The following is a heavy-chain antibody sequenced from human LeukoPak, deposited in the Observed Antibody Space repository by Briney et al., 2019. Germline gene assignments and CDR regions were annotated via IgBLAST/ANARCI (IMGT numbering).Heavy chain of an antibody. V-gene: IGHV1-69*04. Sequence: GSSVKVSCKASGGTFSSYAISWVRQAPGQGLEWMGRIIPILGIANYAQKFQGRVTITADKSTSTAYMELSSLRSEDTAVYYCVFGHAASSSWSPFGYYWGQGTLVTVSS. CDR2: IIPILGIA. D-gene: IGHD6-13*01. J-gene: IGHJ4*02. CDR1: GGTFSSYA. CDR3: VFGHAASSSWSPFGYY.